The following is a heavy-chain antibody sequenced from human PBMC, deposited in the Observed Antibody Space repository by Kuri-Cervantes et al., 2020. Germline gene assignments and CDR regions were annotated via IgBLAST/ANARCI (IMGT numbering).Heavy chain of an antibody. Sequence: SETLSLTCTVSGGSISSYYWSWIRQPPGKGLEWIGYIYYSGSTVYNPSLKSRVTISVDTSKNQFSLKLTSVTAADTAVYYCASSVGGSGYYPFDYWGQGTLVTVSS. J-gene: IGHJ4*02. D-gene: IGHD3-22*01. CDR2: IYYSGST. CDR1: GGSISSYY. V-gene: IGHV4-59*01. CDR3: ASSVGGSGYYPFDY.